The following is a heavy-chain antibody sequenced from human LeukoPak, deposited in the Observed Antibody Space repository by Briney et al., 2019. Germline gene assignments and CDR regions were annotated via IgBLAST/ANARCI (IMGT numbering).Heavy chain of an antibody. V-gene: IGHV1-2*06. D-gene: IGHD3-3*01. Sequence: ASVTVSFKASGYTFTGYYMHWVRQAPGQGLEWMGRINPNSGGTNYAQKFQGRVTMTRDTSISTAYMELSRLRSDATAVYYCARDGVFGVVTLYGMDVWGKGTTVTVSS. CDR1: GYTFTGYY. CDR3: ARDGVFGVVTLYGMDV. CDR2: INPNSGGT. J-gene: IGHJ6*04.